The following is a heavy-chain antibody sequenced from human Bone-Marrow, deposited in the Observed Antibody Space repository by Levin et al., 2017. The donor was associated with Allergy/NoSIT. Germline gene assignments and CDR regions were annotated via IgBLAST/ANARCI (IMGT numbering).Heavy chain of an antibody. CDR1: GFTFSDYY. CDR2: ISGSGNTI. D-gene: IGHD3-16*01. CDR3: ARGSVITSLVQYYGMDV. Sequence: GGSLRLSCVASGFTFSDYYMHWIRQAPGKGLEWLSFISGSGNTISYADSVKGRFSISRDNAKNSLYLQMNTLRAEDTAVYYCARGSVITSLVQYYGMDVWGQGTTVAVSS. V-gene: IGHV3-11*01. J-gene: IGHJ6*02.